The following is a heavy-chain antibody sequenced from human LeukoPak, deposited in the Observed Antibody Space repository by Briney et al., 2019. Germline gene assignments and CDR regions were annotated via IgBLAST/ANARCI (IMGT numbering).Heavy chain of an antibody. CDR1: AFTFSDHG. CDR3: AREATWGQWYFDH. J-gene: IGHJ4*02. Sequence: GTSLRLSCVASAFTFSDHGMDWVRQAPGKGLEWVAVIAADGGVKHYADSVKRRFTLSRDNSKNTLFLQMNSLSVEDTAVYYCAREATWGQWYFDHWGQGTPVTVSS. D-gene: IGHD2-15*01. CDR2: IAADGGVK. V-gene: IGHV3-30*03.